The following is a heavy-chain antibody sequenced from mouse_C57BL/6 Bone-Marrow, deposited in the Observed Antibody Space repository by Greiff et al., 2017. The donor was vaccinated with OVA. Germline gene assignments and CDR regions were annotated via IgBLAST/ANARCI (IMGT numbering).Heavy chain of an antibody. Sequence: EVQRVESGGGLVQSGRSLRLSCATSGFTFSDFYMEWVRQAPGKGLEWIAASRNKANDYTTEYSASVKGRFIVSRDTSQSILYLQMNALRAEDTAIYYCARKFIYAMDYWGQGTSVTVSS. D-gene: IGHD1-1*01. CDR1: GFTFSDFY. CDR2: SRNKANDYTT. V-gene: IGHV7-1*01. J-gene: IGHJ4*01. CDR3: ARKFIYAMDY.